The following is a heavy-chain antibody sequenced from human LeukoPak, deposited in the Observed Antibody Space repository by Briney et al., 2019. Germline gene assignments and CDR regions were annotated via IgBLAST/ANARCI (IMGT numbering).Heavy chain of an antibody. Sequence: ASVKVSCKASGYTFTSYYMYWVRQAPGQGLEWMGMIDPSSNSTNQAQQFQGRFTMTRDTSTSTVYMELSSPRSEDTAVYYCARVWDSGYHYFDYWGQGTLVTVSS. CDR1: GYTFTSYY. CDR3: ARVWDSGYHYFDY. D-gene: IGHD5-12*01. J-gene: IGHJ4*02. CDR2: IDPSSNST. V-gene: IGHV1-46*01.